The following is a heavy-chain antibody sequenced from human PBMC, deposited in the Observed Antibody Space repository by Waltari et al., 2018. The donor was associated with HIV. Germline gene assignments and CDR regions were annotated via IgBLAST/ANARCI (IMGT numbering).Heavy chain of an antibody. CDR1: GFTFSSYA. Sequence: QVQLVESGGGVVQPGRSLRRSCAASGFTFSSYAMHWVRQAPGKGLEWVAVISYDGSNKYYADSVKGRFTIARDNSKNTLYLQMNSLRAEDTAVYYCARDSAGMATTTWHTYYGMDVWGQGP. J-gene: IGHJ6*02. CDR3: ARDSAGMATTTWHTYYGMDV. D-gene: IGHD5-12*01. CDR2: ISYDGSNK. V-gene: IGHV3-30-3*01.